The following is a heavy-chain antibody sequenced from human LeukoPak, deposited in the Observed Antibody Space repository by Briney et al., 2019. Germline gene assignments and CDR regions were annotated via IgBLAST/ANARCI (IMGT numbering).Heavy chain of an antibody. D-gene: IGHD2-15*01. V-gene: IGHV4-34*01. J-gene: IGHJ6*02. CDR2: INHSGST. Sequence: SETLSLTCADYGGSFSGYYWSWIRKPPGKGREWIGEINHSGSTNQNPSLKSRVSISVDTFKHQLSLKLSSVAAADTAVYYCARIDCSGGSCYSAYYYYGMDVWRQGATVSVSS. CDR3: ARIDCSGGSCYSAYYYYGMDV. CDR1: GGSFSGYY.